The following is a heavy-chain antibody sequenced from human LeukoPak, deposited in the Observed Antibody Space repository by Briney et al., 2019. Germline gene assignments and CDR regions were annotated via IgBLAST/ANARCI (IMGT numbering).Heavy chain of an antibody. Sequence: GGSLRLSCVASGFSFGNYAMSWVRQAPGKGLQWVSQISGTGGAAWYAGFARDRFTISRDNSKKTLYLQMSGLRVEDTAMYYCVKDPRDTYGTNWFVSWGQGTLLIVSS. J-gene: IGHJ5*01. CDR3: VKDPRDTYGTNWFVS. V-gene: IGHV3-23*01. CDR2: ISGTGGAA. D-gene: IGHD2-21*01. CDR1: GFSFGNYA.